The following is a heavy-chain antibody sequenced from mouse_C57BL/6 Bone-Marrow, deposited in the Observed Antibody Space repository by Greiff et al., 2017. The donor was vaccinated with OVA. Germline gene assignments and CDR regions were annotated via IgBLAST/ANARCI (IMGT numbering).Heavy chain of an antibody. CDR1: GYSITSGYY. CDR2: ISYDGSN. J-gene: IGHJ3*01. CDR3: ARDTHYYGSYAY. D-gene: IGHD1-1*01. Sequence: ESGPGLVKPSQSLSLTCSVTGYSITSGYYWNWVRQFPGNKLEWMGYISYDGSNNYNPSLKNRISITRDTSKNQFFLKLNSVTTEDTATYYCARDTHYYGSYAYWGQGTLVTVSA. V-gene: IGHV3-6*01.